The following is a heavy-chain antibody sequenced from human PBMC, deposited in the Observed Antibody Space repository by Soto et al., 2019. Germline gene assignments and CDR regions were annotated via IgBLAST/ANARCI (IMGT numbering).Heavy chain of an antibody. V-gene: IGHV1-8*01. J-gene: IGHJ3*02. Sequence: GASVKVSCKASGYTFTSYDINWVRQATGQGLEWMGLINTNSGNTSYAQKFQGRVTMTRNTSTSTVYMELSSLRSEDTAVYYCARASGNGDSNAFDIWGQGTMVTVSS. CDR2: INTNSGNT. D-gene: IGHD4-17*01. CDR1: GYTFTSYD. CDR3: ARASGNGDSNAFDI.